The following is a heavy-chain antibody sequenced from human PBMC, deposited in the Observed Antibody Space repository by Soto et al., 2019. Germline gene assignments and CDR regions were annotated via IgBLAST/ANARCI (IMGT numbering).Heavy chain of an antibody. V-gene: IGHV1-69*01. CDR3: AAARGCFGGSCSLIVAFHI. CDR2: IIPIFGTP. CDR1: GGTFSNYA. Sequence: QVQLVQSGAEVKKPGSSVKVSCKASGGTFSNYAISWVRQAPGQGLEWMGGIIPIFGTPNYAQKFQGRVTITADESTTTAYMELSSLRFEDTAIYYCAAARGCFGGSCSLIVAFHIWGQGTMVTVSS. J-gene: IGHJ3*02. D-gene: IGHD2-15*01.